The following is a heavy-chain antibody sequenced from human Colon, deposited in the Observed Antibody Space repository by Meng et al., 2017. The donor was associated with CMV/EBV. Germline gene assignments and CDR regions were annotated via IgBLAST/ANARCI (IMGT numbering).Heavy chain of an antibody. V-gene: IGHV3-66*02. CDR1: GFSVTDKS. D-gene: IGHD3-10*01. J-gene: IGHJ4*02. CDR3: AREFFLDH. CDR2: MYSGGST. Sequence: SLRRSCSVSGFSVTDKSITWVRQAPGMGLEWIAVMYSGGSTNYAESVKGRFTLSRDNSKNTLYLQMNSLTAGDTGVYFCAREFFLDHWGQGTLVTVSS.